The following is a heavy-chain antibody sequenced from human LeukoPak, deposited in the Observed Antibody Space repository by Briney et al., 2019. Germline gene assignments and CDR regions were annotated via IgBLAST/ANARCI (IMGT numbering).Heavy chain of an antibody. D-gene: IGHD3-3*01. CDR1: RFSVSDYW. J-gene: IGHJ4*02. CDR2: INSDGSRP. V-gene: IGHV3-74*01. Sequence: PGGSLRLSCAASRFSVSDYWMHWVRQAPGKGLVWVSRINSDGSRPSYADSVKGRFTISRDNAKNTLYLQMNSLRAEDTAVYYCARDNGGYYDSSRSQGYWGQGTLVTVSS. CDR3: ARDNGGYYDSSRSQGY.